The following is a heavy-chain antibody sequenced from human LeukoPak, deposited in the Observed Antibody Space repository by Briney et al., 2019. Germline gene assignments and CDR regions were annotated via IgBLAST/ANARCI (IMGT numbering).Heavy chain of an antibody. CDR3: ARDRTGDHSNSFDY. J-gene: IGHJ4*02. D-gene: IGHD4-17*01. Sequence: PSETLFHTCTVSGCSISSGSYYWSWIRQPAGKGLEWIGRIYTSGSTNYNPSLKGRVTISVDTSKNQFSLKLSSVTAADTAVYYCARDRTGDHSNSFDYWGQGTLVTVSS. CDR1: GCSISSGSYY. V-gene: IGHV4-61*02. CDR2: IYTSGST.